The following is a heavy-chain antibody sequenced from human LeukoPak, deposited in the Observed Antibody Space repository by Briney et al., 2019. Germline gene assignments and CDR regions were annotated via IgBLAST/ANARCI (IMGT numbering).Heavy chain of an antibody. CDR3: ARVSSYYGSGSYLRRGTLRDY. CDR2: INPSGGST. CDR1: GYCFTSYY. J-gene: IGHJ4*02. D-gene: IGHD3-10*01. V-gene: IGHV1-46*01. Sequence: GESLKISCKGSGYCFTSYYMHWVRQAPGQGLEWMGIINPSGGSTSYAQKFQGRVTMTRDMSTSTVYMELSSLRSEDTAVYYCARVSSYYGSGSYLRRGTLRDYWGQGTLVTVSS.